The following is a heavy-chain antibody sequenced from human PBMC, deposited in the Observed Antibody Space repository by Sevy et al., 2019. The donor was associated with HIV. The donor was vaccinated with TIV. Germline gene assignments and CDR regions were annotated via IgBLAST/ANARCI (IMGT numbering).Heavy chain of an antibody. Sequence: ASVKVSCKASGYTFTGYYMHWVRQAPGQGLEWMGRINPNSGGTNYAQKFQGRVTMTRDTSISTAYMELSRLRSDDTAVYYCAREGLVVIEPPFQHWGQGTLVTVSS. CDR2: INPNSGGT. CDR1: GYTFTGYY. V-gene: IGHV1-2*06. CDR3: AREGLVVIEPPFQH. D-gene: IGHD3-22*01. J-gene: IGHJ1*01.